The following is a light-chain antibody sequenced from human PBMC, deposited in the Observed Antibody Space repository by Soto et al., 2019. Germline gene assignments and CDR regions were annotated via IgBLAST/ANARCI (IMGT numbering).Light chain of an antibody. V-gene: IGKV1-5*01. CDR1: QSVSNW. Sequence: DIHMTQSPSTLSASVGKRVTITFRASQSVSNWLAWYQQTQGKAPKILIYDVSSLESGVPSRFRGSGSGTEFILNISRLQPDDFATYYCQQYDSYSWTFDQGTKVDIK. CDR2: DVS. J-gene: IGKJ1*01. CDR3: QQYDSYSWT.